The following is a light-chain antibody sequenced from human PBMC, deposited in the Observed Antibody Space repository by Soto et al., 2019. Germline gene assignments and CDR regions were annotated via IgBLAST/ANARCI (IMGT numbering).Light chain of an antibody. CDR3: QQRSNWPIT. J-gene: IGKJ5*01. CDR1: QSVSSY. CDR2: DAS. V-gene: IGKV3-11*01. Sequence: EIVLTQSPATLSLSPGERATLSCRASQSVSSYLAWYQQKPGQAPRLLINDASNSATGIPARFSGSGSGTDFTLTISSLEPEDFAVYYCQQRSNWPITFGQGTRLEIK.